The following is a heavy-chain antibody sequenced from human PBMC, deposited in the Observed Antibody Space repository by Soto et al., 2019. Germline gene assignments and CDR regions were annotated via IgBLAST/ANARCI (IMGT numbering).Heavy chain of an antibody. V-gene: IGHV3-23*01. CDR3: AKDHSTLTYSSSSDLDY. CDR1: GFTFSSYA. Sequence: GGSLRLSCAASGFTFSSYAMSWVRQAPGKGLEWVSAISGSGGSTYYADSVKGRFTISRDNSKNTLYLQMNSLRAEDTAVYYCAKDHSTLTYSSSSDLDYWGQGTLVTVSS. CDR2: ISGSGGST. J-gene: IGHJ4*02. D-gene: IGHD6-6*01.